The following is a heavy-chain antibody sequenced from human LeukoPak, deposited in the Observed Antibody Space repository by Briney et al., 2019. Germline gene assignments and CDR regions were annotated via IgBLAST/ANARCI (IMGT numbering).Heavy chain of an antibody. J-gene: IGHJ4*02. CDR1: GGSFSGYY. D-gene: IGHD1-26*01. Sequence: SETLSLTCAVYGGSFSGYYWSWIRQPPGKGLEWIGEINHSGSTNYNPSPKSRVTISIDTSKNQFSLRLNSVTAADTAMYYCAKSGGYGLIDYWGQGTRVTVSS. V-gene: IGHV4-34*01. CDR3: AKSGGYGLIDY. CDR2: INHSGST.